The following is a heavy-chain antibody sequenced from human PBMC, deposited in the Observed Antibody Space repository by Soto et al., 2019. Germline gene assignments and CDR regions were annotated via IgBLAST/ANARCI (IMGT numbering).Heavy chain of an antibody. CDR2: INPSGGST. V-gene: IGHV1-46*01. CDR1: GYTFTSYY. J-gene: IGHJ4*02. CDR3: ARSKNNRDLVGATDY. D-gene: IGHD1-26*01. Sequence: ASVKVSCKASGYTFTSYYMHWVRQAPGQGLEWMGIINPSGGSTSYAQKFQGRVTMTRDTSTSTVYMELSSLRSEDTAVYYCARSKNNRDLVGATDYWGQGPLVTVYS.